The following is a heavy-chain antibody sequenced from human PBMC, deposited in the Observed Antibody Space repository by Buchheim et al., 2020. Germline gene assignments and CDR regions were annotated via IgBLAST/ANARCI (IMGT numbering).Heavy chain of an antibody. J-gene: IGHJ6*02. V-gene: IGHV4-30-2*01. CDR1: GGSISSGGYS. Sequence: QLQLQESGSGLVKPSQTLSLTCAVSGGSISSGGYSWSWIRPPPGKGLEWLGYIYHSGSTYYNPSLKSRVTISVDRYKIPFSLKLSYVTAADTAVYYCARGLGGSIIAYGMDVWGQGTT. CDR3: ARGLGGSIIAYGMDV. D-gene: IGHD1-14*01. CDR2: IYHSGST.